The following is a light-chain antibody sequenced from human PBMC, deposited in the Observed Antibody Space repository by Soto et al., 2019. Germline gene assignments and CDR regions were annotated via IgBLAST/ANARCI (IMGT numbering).Light chain of an antibody. CDR3: PQYDGYPLT. CDR2: EAS. CDR1: QNIGTL. V-gene: IGKV1-5*03. Sequence: DIQMTQSPSTLSASVGDRVTITCRASQNIGTLLAWYQQKPGKAPMFLIYEASSLESGLPSRFSRSGSGTEFTLTINSLPPADFATYYGPQYDGYPLTFGQGTKLGIK. J-gene: IGKJ2*01.